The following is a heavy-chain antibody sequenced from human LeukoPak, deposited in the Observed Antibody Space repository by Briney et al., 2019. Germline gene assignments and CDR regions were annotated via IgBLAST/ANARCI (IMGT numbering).Heavy chain of an antibody. CDR2: IYYSGST. V-gene: IGHV4-59*08. D-gene: IGHD5-12*01. Sequence: SETLSLTCTVSGGSISSYYWSWIRQPPGKGLEWIGYIYYSGSTNCNPSLKSRVTISVDTSKNQFSLKLSSVTAADTAVYYCARHTGGYNYEIGYWGQGTLVTVSS. CDR1: GGSISSYY. J-gene: IGHJ4*02. CDR3: ARHTGGYNYEIGY.